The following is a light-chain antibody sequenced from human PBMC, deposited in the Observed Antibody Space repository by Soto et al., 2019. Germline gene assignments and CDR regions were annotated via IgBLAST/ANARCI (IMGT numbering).Light chain of an antibody. CDR2: DVS. CDR1: SSDVGGYHY. J-gene: IGLJ2*01. CDR3: SSYTSSSTPVV. Sequence: QSVLTQPASVSGSPGQSITISCTGTSSDVGGYHYVSWYQQHPGKAPKLMIYDVSNRPSGVSNRFSGSKSGNTASLTISGLQAEDEADYYCSSYTSSSTPVVFGGGTTLTVL. V-gene: IGLV2-14*01.